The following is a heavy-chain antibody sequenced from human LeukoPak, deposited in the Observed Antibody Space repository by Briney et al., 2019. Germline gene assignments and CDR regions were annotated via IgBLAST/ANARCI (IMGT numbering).Heavy chain of an antibody. CDR2: IDPSDSYT. D-gene: IGHD2-2*03. J-gene: IGHJ5*02. Sequence: GESLKISCKGSGYSFTSYWISWVRQMPGKGLEWMGRIDPSDSYTNYSPSFQGHVTISADKSISTACLQWSSLKASDTAMYYCARQMDIVVVPAALNWFDPWGQGTLVTVSS. CDR1: GYSFTSYW. V-gene: IGHV5-10-1*01. CDR3: ARQMDIVVVPAALNWFDP.